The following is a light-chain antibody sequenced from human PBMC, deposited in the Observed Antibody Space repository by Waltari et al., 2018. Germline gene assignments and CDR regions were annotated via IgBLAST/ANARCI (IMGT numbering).Light chain of an antibody. CDR3: QSFDRDLNAVL. Sequence: QSVLTQPPSVSGAPGQSVTISCTGSSANIGAGSDVHWYQQIPGSAPKVLIYLDDNRPSGVPGRFSGSKSGTSASLSVTGLHVEDEADYFCQSFDRDLNAVLFGGGTKLTVL. CDR2: LDD. V-gene: IGLV1-40*01. CDR1: SANIGAGSD. J-gene: IGLJ2*01.